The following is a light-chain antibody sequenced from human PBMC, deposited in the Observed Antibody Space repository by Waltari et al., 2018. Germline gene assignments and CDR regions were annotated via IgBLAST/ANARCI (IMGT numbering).Light chain of an antibody. J-gene: IGKJ5*01. CDR2: DAS. V-gene: IGKV3D-20*01. CDR1: QSVSSSY. Sequence: EIVLTQSPATLSLSPGERATLSCAASQSVSSSYLAWYQQKPGLAPRLLIYDASSRATGSPDRFSGSESGTDFTLTISRLEPEYFAVYYCQRYGSSPITFGQGTRLEIK. CDR3: QRYGSSPIT.